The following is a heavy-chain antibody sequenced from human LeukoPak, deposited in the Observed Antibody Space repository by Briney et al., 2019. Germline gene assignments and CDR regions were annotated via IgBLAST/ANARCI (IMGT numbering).Heavy chain of an antibody. CDR2: IYSGGST. Sequence: GGSLRLSCAASGFTVSSNYMSWVRQAPGKGLEWVSVIYSGGSTYYADSVKGRFTISRDNSKNTLYLQMNSLRAEDTAVYYCAKHYYDGSGYLVDYWGQGTLVTVSP. CDR3: AKHYYDGSGYLVDY. J-gene: IGHJ4*02. V-gene: IGHV3-53*01. D-gene: IGHD3-22*01. CDR1: GFTVSSNY.